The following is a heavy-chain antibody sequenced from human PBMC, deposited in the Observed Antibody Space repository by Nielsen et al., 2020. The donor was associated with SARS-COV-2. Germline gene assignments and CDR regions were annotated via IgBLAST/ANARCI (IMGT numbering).Heavy chain of an antibody. Sequence: GESLKISCTASGFTFTAYWMHWVRQAPGKGLTWVSHINFDGTGTSYADSVKGRFTISRDDAKNSLYLQMNSLRAEDTAVYYCAREGRDLPLDYWGQGVLVTVSS. J-gene: IGHJ4*02. CDR1: GFTFTAYW. CDR2: INFDGTGT. CDR3: AREGRDLPLDY. D-gene: IGHD5-24*01. V-gene: IGHV3-74*01.